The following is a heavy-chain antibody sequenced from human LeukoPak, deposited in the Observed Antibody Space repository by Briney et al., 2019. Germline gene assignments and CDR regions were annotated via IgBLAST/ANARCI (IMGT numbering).Heavy chain of an antibody. J-gene: IGHJ4*02. CDR1: GFTFSSYG. CDR2: IWYDGSNK. V-gene: IGHV3-33*01. D-gene: IGHD6-13*01. CDR3: ASYRSSRSVGSLDY. Sequence: PGRSLRLSCAASGFTFSSYGMHWVRQAPGKGLEWEAVIWYDGSNKYYADSVKGRFTISRDNSKNTLYLQMNSLRAEDTAVYYCASYRSSRSVGSLDYWGQRTLVTVSS.